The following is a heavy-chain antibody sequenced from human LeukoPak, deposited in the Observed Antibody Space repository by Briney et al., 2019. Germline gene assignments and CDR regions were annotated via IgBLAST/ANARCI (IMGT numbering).Heavy chain of an antibody. Sequence: GGSLRLSCAASGFTVSSNYMSWVRQAPGKGLEWVAVISYDGSNKYYADSVKGRFTISRDNSKNTLYLQMNSLRAEDTAVYYCAREMWYYYDSSGYYDYWGQGTLVTVSS. CDR3: AREMWYYYDSSGYYDY. CDR2: ISYDGSNK. V-gene: IGHV3-30-3*01. J-gene: IGHJ4*02. CDR1: GFTVSSNY. D-gene: IGHD3-22*01.